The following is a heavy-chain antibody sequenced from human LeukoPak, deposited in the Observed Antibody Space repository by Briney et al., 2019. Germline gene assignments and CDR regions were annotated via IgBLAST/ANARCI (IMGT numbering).Heavy chain of an antibody. CDR2: IAHSGNGM. V-gene: IGHV3-11*01. CDR3: ARGHYEMGV. Sequence: GGSLRLSRAASGFTFSDYYVTWIRQAPGKGLEWVSHIAHSGNGMWYADAVKGRFTISRDNAKNLLFLQMDSLRAEDTAVYYCARGHYEMGVWGQGTTVIVSS. CDR1: GFTFSDYY. J-gene: IGHJ6*02.